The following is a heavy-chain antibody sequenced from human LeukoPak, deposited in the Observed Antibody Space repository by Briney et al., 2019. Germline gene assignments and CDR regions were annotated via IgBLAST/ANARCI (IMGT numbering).Heavy chain of an antibody. CDR3: AKAFGFGELSPFDY. V-gene: IGHV3-9*01. CDR2: ISWNSGSI. D-gene: IGHD3-10*01. Sequence: GGSLRLSCAASGFTFDDYAMHWVRQAPGKGLEWVSGISWNSGSIGYADSVKGRFTISRDNAKNSLYLQMNSLRAEDTALYYCAKAFGFGELSPFDYWGQGTLVTVSS. J-gene: IGHJ4*02. CDR1: GFTFDDYA.